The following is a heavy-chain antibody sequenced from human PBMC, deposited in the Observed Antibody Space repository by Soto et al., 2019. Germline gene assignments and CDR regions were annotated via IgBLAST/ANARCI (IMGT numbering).Heavy chain of an antibody. D-gene: IGHD1-1*01. Sequence: PSETLSLTCTVSGGSLSSYYWSWIRRPPGKGLEWIGYIYYSGNTKYNPSLKSRVTISVDTSKNQFSLRLTSVTAADTAVYYCAKQGGKYGIRSFDPWGQGTLVTVSS. CDR2: IYYSGNT. CDR1: GGSLSSYY. J-gene: IGHJ5*02. CDR3: AKQGGKYGIRSFDP. V-gene: IGHV4-59*08.